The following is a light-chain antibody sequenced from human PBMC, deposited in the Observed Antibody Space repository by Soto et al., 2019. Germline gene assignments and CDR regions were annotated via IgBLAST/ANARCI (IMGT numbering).Light chain of an antibody. V-gene: IGKV1-39*01. CDR1: QTIMTY. CDR3: QQYNSYWT. Sequence: DIQMTQSPSSLSASVGDEVTITCRASQTIMTYLNWYQLKPGKPPRLLIYAASSLQSGVPSRFSGSGSGTDFTLTISSLQPEDFATYYCQQYNSYWTFGQGTKVEVK. CDR2: AAS. J-gene: IGKJ1*01.